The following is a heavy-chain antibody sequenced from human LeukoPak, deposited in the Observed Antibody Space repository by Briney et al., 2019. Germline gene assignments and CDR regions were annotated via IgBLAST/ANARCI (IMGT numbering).Heavy chain of an antibody. CDR2: IYYSGST. Sequence: SETLSLTCTVSGGSISSYYWSWIRQPPGKGLEWIGYIYYSGSTNYNPSLKGRVTISVDTSKNQFSLKLSSVTAADTAVYYCARRITGYFDYWGQGTLVTVSS. D-gene: IGHD1-14*01. J-gene: IGHJ4*02. CDR3: ARRITGYFDY. CDR1: GGSISSYY. V-gene: IGHV4-59*01.